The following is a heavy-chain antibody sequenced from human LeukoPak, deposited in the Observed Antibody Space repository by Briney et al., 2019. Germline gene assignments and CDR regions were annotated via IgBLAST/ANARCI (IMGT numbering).Heavy chain of an antibody. J-gene: IGHJ5*02. D-gene: IGHD6-19*01. CDR1: GFTFSSYS. CDR3: ARDILPIRGGVLYSSEEVLVDP. CDR2: ISSSSSYI. V-gene: IGHV3-21*01. Sequence: GSLRLSCAASGFTFSSYSMNWVRQAPGKGLEWVSSISSSSSYIYCADSVKGRFTISRDNAKNSLYLQMNSLRAEDTAVYYCARDILPIRGGVLYSSEEVLVDPWGQGTLVTVSS.